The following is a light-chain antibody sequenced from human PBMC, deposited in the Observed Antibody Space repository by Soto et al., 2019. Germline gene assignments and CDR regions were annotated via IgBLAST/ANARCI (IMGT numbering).Light chain of an antibody. Sequence: NFMLTHPHSVSESPGKTVTISGTGRSGSIASNYVQWLQQRPGSAPTTVISEDNKSPSGVPDRFSGSIDSSSNSASLTISGLKTDDEADYYCQSYGANNQVFGGGTKLPV. CDR2: EDN. V-gene: IGLV6-57*02. CDR1: SGSIASNY. J-gene: IGLJ3*02. CDR3: QSYGANNQV.